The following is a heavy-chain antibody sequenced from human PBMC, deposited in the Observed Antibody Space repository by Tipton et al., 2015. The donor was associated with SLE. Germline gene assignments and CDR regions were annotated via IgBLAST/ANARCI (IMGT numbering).Heavy chain of an antibody. CDR1: GGSISSYS. CDR3: ARGGGGAFDI. Sequence: LRLSCTVSGGSISSYSWSWIRQPPGKGLEWIGYIYHSGSTRYNPSLKSRVIISVDTSKNQFSLRLTSVTAADTAMYYCARGGGGAFDIWGQGTMVTVSS. D-gene: IGHD2-15*01. CDR2: IYHSGST. V-gene: IGHV4-59*01. J-gene: IGHJ3*02.